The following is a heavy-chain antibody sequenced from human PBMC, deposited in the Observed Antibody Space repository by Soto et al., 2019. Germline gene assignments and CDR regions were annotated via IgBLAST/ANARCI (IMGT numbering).Heavy chain of an antibody. CDR3: AKETYYYYGMDV. J-gene: IGHJ6*02. CDR2: IIDSGGYT. V-gene: IGHV3-23*01. CDR1: GFTFSSST. Sequence: SGGSLRLSCAASGFTFSSSTMNWVRQAPGKGLEWVSAIIDSGGYTYYADSVKGRFTISRDNSKNTLYLQMNSLRAEDTALYYCAKETYYYYGMDVWGQGTTVTSP.